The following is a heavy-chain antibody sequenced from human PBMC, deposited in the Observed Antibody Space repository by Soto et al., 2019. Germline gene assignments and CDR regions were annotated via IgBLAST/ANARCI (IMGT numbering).Heavy chain of an antibody. CDR3: ARESEDLTSNFDY. CDR2: INPGNGNT. Sequence: ASVKVSCKASGYTFTSYGMNCVRQAPGRGLEWMGWINPGNGNTKYSQKFQGRVIIERDTSASTAYMELSSLRSEDTAVYYRARESEDLTSNFDYWGQGTLVTVSS. V-gene: IGHV1-3*01. J-gene: IGHJ4*02. CDR1: GYTFTSYG.